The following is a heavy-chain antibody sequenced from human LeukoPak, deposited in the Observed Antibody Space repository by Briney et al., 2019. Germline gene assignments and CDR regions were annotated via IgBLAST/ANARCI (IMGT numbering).Heavy chain of an antibody. CDR1: GYTFTSYA. CDR2: INTNTGNP. Sequence: LAASVKVSCKASGYTFTSYAMNWVRQAPGQGLEWMGWINTNTGNPTYAQGFTGRFVFSLDTSVSTAYLQISSLKAEDTAVYYCARVEAYYDPLDAFDIWGQGTMVTVSS. CDR3: ARVEAYYDPLDAFDI. V-gene: IGHV7-4-1*02. J-gene: IGHJ3*02. D-gene: IGHD3-22*01.